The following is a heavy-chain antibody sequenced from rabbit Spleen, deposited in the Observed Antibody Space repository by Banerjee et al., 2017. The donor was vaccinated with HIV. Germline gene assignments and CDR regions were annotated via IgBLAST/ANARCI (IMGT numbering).Heavy chain of an antibody. Sequence: QEQLVESGGGLVQPEGSLTLTCTASGFAFNSVYDTCWVRQAPGKGLEWIGCINTGSDSAYYATWVISRFTITRTSSTTVTLQMTSLTVADTATYFCPGASSSGSPFNLWGPGTLVTVS. D-gene: IGHD1-1*01. V-gene: IGHV1S45*01. J-gene: IGHJ4*01. CDR3: PGASSSGSPFNL. CDR2: INTGSDSA. CDR1: GFAFNSVYD.